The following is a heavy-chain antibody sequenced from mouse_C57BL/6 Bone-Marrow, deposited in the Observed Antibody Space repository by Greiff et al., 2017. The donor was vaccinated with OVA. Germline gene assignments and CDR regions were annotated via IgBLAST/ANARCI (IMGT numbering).Heavy chain of an antibody. Sequence: EVQLVESGGGLVKPGGSLKLSCAASGFTFSDYGMHWVRQAPEKGLEWVAYISRGSSTIYYADTVKGRFTISRDNAKNTLLLQMTSLRAEDTAMYYGARPRLAWFAYWGKGTLVTVSA. CDR3: ARPRLAWFAY. CDR1: GFTFSDYG. J-gene: IGHJ3*01. V-gene: IGHV5-17*01. CDR2: ISRGSSTI. D-gene: IGHD3-2*02.